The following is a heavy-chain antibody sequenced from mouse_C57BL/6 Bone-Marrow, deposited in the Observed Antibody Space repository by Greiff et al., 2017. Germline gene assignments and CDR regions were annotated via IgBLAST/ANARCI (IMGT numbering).Heavy chain of an antibody. CDR3: AREGKFITTVVPFDY. D-gene: IGHD1-1*01. Sequence: QVQLQQPGAELVKPGASVKMSCKASGYTFTSYWITWVKQRPGQGLVWIGDIYPGSGSTNYNEKFKSKATLTVDTSSSTAYMQLSSLTSEDSAVYYCAREGKFITTVVPFDYWGQGTTLTVPS. CDR1: GYTFTSYW. V-gene: IGHV1-55*01. CDR2: IYPGSGST. J-gene: IGHJ2*01.